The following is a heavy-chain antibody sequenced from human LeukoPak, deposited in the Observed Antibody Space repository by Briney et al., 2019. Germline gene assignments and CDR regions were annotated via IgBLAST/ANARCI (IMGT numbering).Heavy chain of an antibody. D-gene: IGHD2-2*01. Sequence: SVKVSCKASGGTFSSYTISWVRQAPGQGLDWMGRIIPILGIANYAQKFQGRVTITADKSTSTAYMELSSLRSEDTAVYYCARYVVVPAANQGGNWFDPWGQGTLVTVSS. CDR1: GGTFSSYT. CDR2: IIPILGIA. CDR3: ARYVVVPAANQGGNWFDP. V-gene: IGHV1-69*02. J-gene: IGHJ5*02.